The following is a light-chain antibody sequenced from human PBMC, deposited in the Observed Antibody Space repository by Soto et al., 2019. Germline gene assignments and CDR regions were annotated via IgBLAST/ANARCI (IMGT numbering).Light chain of an antibody. CDR1: SSDVGAYNY. J-gene: IGLJ1*01. CDR3: SSYTSSTTLYG. V-gene: IGLV2-14*03. CDR2: DVS. Sequence: QSALTQPASVSGSPGQSITISCTGSSSDVGAYNYVSWYQQHPGKAPKLMIYDVSNRPSGVSNRFSGSKSGSTASLTISGLQAEDEADYYCSSYTSSTTLYGFGPGTKLTAL.